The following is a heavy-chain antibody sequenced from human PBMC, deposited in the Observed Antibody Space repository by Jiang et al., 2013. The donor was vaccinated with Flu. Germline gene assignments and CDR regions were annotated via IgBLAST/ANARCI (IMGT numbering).Heavy chain of an antibody. CDR2: INHSGST. CDR1: GGSFSTYY. V-gene: IGHV4-34*01. CDR3: THCGGDCLVDY. J-gene: IGHJ4*02. Sequence: LKPSETLSLTCAVYGGSFSTYYWSWIRQPPGKGLEWIGEINHSGSTNYNPSLKSRVTISPDTSKNQFSLKLSSVTAADTAVYYCTHCGGDCLVDYWGQGTLVTVSS. D-gene: IGHD2-21*02.